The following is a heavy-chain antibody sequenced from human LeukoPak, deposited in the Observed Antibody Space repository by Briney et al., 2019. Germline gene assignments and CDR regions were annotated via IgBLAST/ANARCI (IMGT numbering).Heavy chain of an antibody. CDR1: GYTFSDHF. J-gene: IGHJ5*02. V-gene: IGHV1-2*02. Sequence: ASVKVSCKASGYTFSDHFIHWVRQAPGQGLEWMGYLNPNTGATNYAQKSQGRVTMIRDTSISTAYMELSSLTSDDAAVYYCARDQMTTVTNKFSGWFDPWGQGTLVTVSS. D-gene: IGHD4-17*01. CDR2: LNPNTGAT. CDR3: ARDQMTTVTNKFSGWFDP.